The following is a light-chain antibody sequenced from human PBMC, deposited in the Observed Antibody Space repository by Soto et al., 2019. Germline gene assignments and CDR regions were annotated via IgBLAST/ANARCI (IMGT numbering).Light chain of an antibody. Sequence: QSVLPQPHSVSAAPGQEVTISCSGTISNGGATSVSWYQQLPGRAPKLLLHDTNKRPSGIPARFSGSKSGTSATLGITGLQTGDEANYYCGAWDRGLSVYVFGSGTKLPVL. V-gene: IGLV1-51*01. CDR3: GAWDRGLSVYV. CDR2: DTN. J-gene: IGLJ1*01. CDR1: ISNGGATS.